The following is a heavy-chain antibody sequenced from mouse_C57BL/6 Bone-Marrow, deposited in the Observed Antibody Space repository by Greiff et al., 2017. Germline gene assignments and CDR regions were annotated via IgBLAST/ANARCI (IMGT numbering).Heavy chain of an antibody. Sequence: QVQLQQSGAELMKPGASVKLSCTATGYTFTGYWIEWVKQRPGHGLEWIGEIFPGSGSTNYNEKFKGKATFTADTSSNTAYLQLSSLTTEDSAIDYYAREELRRFFDVGGQGTTLTVSS. J-gene: IGHJ2*01. D-gene: IGHD1-2*01. CDR1: GYTFTGYW. CDR2: IFPGSGST. V-gene: IGHV1-9*01. CDR3: AREELRRFFDV.